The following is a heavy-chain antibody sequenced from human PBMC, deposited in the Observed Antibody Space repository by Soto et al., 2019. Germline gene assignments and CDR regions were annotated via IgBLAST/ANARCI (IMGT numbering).Heavy chain of an antibody. D-gene: IGHD5-18*01. CDR1: GGSISSGHYY. CDR2: IYYSGST. Sequence: SETLSLTCTVSGGSISSGHYYWSWIRQPPGKGLEWIGYIYYSGSTYYNPSLKSRVTISVDTSKNQFSLKLSSVTAADTAVYYCARDLGYSYGGSFDYWGQGTLVTVSS. V-gene: IGHV4-30-4*01. CDR3: ARDLGYSYGGSFDY. J-gene: IGHJ4*02.